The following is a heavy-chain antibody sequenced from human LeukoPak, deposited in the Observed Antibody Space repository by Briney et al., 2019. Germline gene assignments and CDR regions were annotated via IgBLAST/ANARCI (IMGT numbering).Heavy chain of an antibody. J-gene: IGHJ4*02. CDR2: IYYSGST. CDR1: GGSISSYY. Sequence: KSSETLSLTCTVSGGSISSYYWSWIRQPPGKGLEWIGYIYYSGSTNYNPSLKSRVTISVDTSKDQFSLKLSSVTAADTAVYYCARGQQLAYYFDYWGQGTLVTVSS. V-gene: IGHV4-59*01. CDR3: ARGQQLAYYFDY. D-gene: IGHD6-13*01.